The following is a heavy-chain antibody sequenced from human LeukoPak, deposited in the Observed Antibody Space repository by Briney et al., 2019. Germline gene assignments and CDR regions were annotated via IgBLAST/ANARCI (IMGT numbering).Heavy chain of an antibody. V-gene: IGHV1-8*01. CDR3: ARKGLLGSGKPWFDP. Sequence: ASVKVSCKASGYTFTSYDINWVRQASGQGLEWMGWMNPNSSNTASAQKFQGRVTMTTNTSISTAYMELTGLRSEDTAMYFCARKGLLGSGKPWFDPWGQGTLVTVSS. J-gene: IGHJ5*02. CDR1: GYTFTSYD. CDR2: MNPNSSNT. D-gene: IGHD2-15*01.